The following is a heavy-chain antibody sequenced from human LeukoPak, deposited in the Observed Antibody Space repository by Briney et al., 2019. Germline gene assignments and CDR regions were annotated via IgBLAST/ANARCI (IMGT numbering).Heavy chain of an antibody. J-gene: IGHJ4*02. Sequence: ASVKVSCKASGYTFTGYYMHWVRQAPGQGLEWMGWINPNSGGTNYAQKFQGRVTMTRDTSISTAYMELSGLRSDDTAVYYCARYLSSSWYSVDYWGQGTLVTVSS. D-gene: IGHD6-13*01. CDR2: INPNSGGT. CDR3: ARYLSSSWYSVDY. V-gene: IGHV1-2*02. CDR1: GYTFTGYY.